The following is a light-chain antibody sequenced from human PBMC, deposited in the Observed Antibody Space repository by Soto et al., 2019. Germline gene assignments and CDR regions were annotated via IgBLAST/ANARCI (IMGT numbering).Light chain of an antibody. J-gene: IGKJ5*01. CDR3: QQYNSYPIT. Sequence: EVFMTQSPASLSVSLREIASISCRASQSIIRNLAWYQQKPGQAPRLLIYGASSRATGFPDRFSGSGAGTEFTLTISSLQPDDFATYYCQQYNSYPITFGQGTRLEI. V-gene: IGKV3D-15*01. CDR2: GAS. CDR1: QSIIRN.